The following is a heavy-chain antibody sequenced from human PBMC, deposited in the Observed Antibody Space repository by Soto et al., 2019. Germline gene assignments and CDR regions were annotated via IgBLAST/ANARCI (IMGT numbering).Heavy chain of an antibody. CDR1: GFTFNNYA. D-gene: IGHD2-2*01. CDR2: FTNTGDT. CDR3: VAELRGYCSSTRCYQGDY. Sequence: EVQVLASGGDCVQPGGSLRLSCSGSGFTFNNYAMTWVRQAPGRGLEWVSVFTNTGDTIYADSVKGRFTISRDNSKNTVFLQLPSLRADDTAVYYCVAELRGYCSSTRCYQGDYWGQGTLVTVSS. V-gene: IGHV3-23*01. J-gene: IGHJ4*02.